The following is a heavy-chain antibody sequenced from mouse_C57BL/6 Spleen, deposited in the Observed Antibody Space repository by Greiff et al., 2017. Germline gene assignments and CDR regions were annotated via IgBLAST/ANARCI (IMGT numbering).Heavy chain of an antibody. Sequence: EVQLQQSGPELVKPGASVKISCKASGYSFTDYNMNWVKQSNGKSLEWIGVINPNYGTTSYNQKFKGKATLTVDQSSSTAYMQLNSLTSDDSAVYYCARSLYYSSSYRVPRLAMGYWGQGTSVTVSS. V-gene: IGHV1-39*01. CDR2: INPNYGTT. J-gene: IGHJ4*01. D-gene: IGHD1-1*01. CDR3: ARSLYYSSSYRVPRLAMGY. CDR1: GYSFTDYN.